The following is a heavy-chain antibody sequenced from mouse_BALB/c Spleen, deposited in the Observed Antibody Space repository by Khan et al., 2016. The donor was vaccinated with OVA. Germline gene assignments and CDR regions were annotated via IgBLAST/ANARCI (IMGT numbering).Heavy chain of an antibody. CDR3: ASRTAPFAY. D-gene: IGHD4-1*01. V-gene: IGHV3-1*02. CDR2: IHYSGST. CDR1: GYSITSGYS. Sequence: EVQLQESGPDLVKPSQSLSLTCTVTGYSITSGYSWHWLRPFPGNQLEWMGYIHYSGSTNYNPSLKSRISITRDTSKNQFFLQLNSVTTEDTATYYCASRTAPFAYWGQGTLVTVSA. J-gene: IGHJ3*01.